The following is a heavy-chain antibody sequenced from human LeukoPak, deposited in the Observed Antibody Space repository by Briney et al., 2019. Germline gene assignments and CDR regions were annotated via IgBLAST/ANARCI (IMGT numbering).Heavy chain of an antibody. V-gene: IGHV3-7*01. D-gene: IGHD2-15*01. J-gene: IGHJ5*02. CDR2: IKQDGSEK. Sequence: GGSLRLSCAASGFTFSSYWMSWVRQAPGKGLEWVANIKQDGSEKYYVDSVKGRFTISRDNAKNSLYLQMNSLRAEDTAVYYCAGQSRLGYCSGGSCYSQPFDPWGQGTLVTVSS. CDR3: AGQSRLGYCSGGSCYSQPFDP. CDR1: GFTFSSYW.